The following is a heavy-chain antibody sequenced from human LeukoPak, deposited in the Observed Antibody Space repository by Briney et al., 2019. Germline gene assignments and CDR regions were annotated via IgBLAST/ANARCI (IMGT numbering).Heavy chain of an antibody. V-gene: IGHV4-4*07. D-gene: IGHD1-1*01. J-gene: IGHJ3*02. Sequence: SETLSLTCTVSGGSISSYYWSWIRQPAGKGLEWIGRIYTSGSTTYNPSLRSRVTMSVDTSKNQFSLKLISVTAADTAVYYCARTDLKLERRDNDAFDIWGQGTMVTVSS. CDR2: IYTSGST. CDR1: GGSISSYY. CDR3: ARTDLKLERRDNDAFDI.